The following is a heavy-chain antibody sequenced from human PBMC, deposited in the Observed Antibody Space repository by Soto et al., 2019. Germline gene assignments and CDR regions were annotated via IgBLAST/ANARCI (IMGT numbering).Heavy chain of an antibody. V-gene: IGHV1-69*01. CDR3: ARVRVGTKLYSGSYYFGY. Sequence: QVQLVQSGAEVKKPGSSVKVSCKASGGTFSSYAISWVRQAPGQGLEWMGGIIPIFGTANYAQKFQGRVTITADESTSTVYMELSSLRSEDTAVYYCARVRVGTKLYSGSYYFGYWGQGTLVTVSS. CDR1: GGTFSSYA. D-gene: IGHD1-26*01. CDR2: IIPIFGTA. J-gene: IGHJ4*02.